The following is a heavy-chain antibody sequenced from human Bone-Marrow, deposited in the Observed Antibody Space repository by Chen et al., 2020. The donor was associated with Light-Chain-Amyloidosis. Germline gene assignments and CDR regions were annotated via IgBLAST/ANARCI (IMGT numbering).Heavy chain of an antibody. CDR1: GGSISSYY. Sequence: QVQLQESGPGLVKPSETLSLTCTVSGGSISSYYWSWIRQPPGKGLEWIGYIYYSGSTNYNPSLRSRVTISVDTSKNQFSLKLSSVTAADTAVDYCARGSRITIFGVSYPFDAFDIWGQGTMVTVSS. V-gene: IGHV4-59*01. D-gene: IGHD3-3*01. CDR2: IYYSGST. J-gene: IGHJ3*02. CDR3: ARGSRITIFGVSYPFDAFDI.